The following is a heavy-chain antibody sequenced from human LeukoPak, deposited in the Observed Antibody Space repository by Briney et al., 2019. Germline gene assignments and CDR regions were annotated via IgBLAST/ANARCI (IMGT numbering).Heavy chain of an antibody. CDR2: ISYDGSNK. D-gene: IGHD2-21*02. CDR1: GFTFSSYA. CDR3: ARDAYCGADCYYYFEY. J-gene: IGHJ4*02. V-gene: IGHV3-30-3*01. Sequence: GGSLRLSCAASGFTFSSYAMHWVRQAPGKGLEWVAVISYDGSNKYYADSVKGRFTISRDNSKNTLYLQMNSLRAEDTAVYYCARDAYCGADCYYYFEYWGQGTLVTVSS.